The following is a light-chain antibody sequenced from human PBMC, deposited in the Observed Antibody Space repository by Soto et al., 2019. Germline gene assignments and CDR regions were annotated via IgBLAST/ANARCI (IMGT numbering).Light chain of an antibody. V-gene: IGKV3-20*01. CDR1: QTFRTNY. J-gene: IGKJ4*01. Sequence: EIVLTQSPGTLSLSPGERATLSCRASQTFRTNYLAWFQHKPGQAPRLLIYGASSRATGLPDWFSGSGSGTDFTLTSNRLDPEDFAVYFCQQYSDSPLTFGGGTKVEIK. CDR3: QQYSDSPLT. CDR2: GAS.